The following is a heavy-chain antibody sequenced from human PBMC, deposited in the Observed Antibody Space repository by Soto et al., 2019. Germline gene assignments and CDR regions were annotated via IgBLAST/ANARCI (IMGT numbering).Heavy chain of an antibody. Sequence: QVQLVQSGAEVKKPGSSVKVSCKASGGTFSSYTISWVRQAPGQGLEWMGRIIPILGIANYSQKFQGRVTITADKSTSTAYMELSSLSSEDTAVYYCARRGYSFYFDYWGQGTLVTVSS. CDR3: ARRGYSFYFDY. D-gene: IGHD5-18*01. J-gene: IGHJ4*02. V-gene: IGHV1-69*02. CDR1: GGTFSSYT. CDR2: IIPILGIA.